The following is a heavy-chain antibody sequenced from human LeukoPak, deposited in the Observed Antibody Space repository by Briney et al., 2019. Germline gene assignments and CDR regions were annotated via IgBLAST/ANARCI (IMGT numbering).Heavy chain of an antibody. CDR3: ARPTKWMRDPGYYMDV. V-gene: IGHV3-48*01. J-gene: IGHJ6*03. D-gene: IGHD5-12*01. Sequence: PGGSLRLSCAASGFTFSSYSMNWVRQAPGKGLEWVSYISSSSSTIYYADSVKGRFTISRDNAKNSLYLQMNSLRAEDTAVYYCARPTKWMRDPGYYMDVWGKGTTVTVSS. CDR1: GFTFSSYS. CDR2: ISSSSSTI.